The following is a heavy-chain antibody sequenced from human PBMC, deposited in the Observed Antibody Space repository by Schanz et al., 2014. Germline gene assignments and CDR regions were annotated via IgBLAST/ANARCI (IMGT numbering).Heavy chain of an antibody. V-gene: IGHV3-30-3*01. CDR2: ISYDGSNK. J-gene: IGHJ4*02. D-gene: IGHD2-15*01. CDR3: ARDRGYCSGGSCLTFDY. Sequence: QVQLVESGGGVVQPGRSLRLSCAAYGFTLSSYAMHWVRQAPGKGLEWVAVISYDGSNKYYADSVKGRFNISRDNSKNTLYLQMNTLRAEDTAVYYCARDRGYCSGGSCLTFDYWGQGTLVTVSS. CDR1: GFTLSSYA.